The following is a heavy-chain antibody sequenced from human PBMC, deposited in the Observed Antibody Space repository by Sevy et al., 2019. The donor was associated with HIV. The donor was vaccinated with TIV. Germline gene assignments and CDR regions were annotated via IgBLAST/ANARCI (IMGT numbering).Heavy chain of an antibody. CDR1: GFTFTSSA. CDR2: IVVGSGNI. CDR3: AADDIAVTGTGADYYGMDI. D-gene: IGHD6-19*01. J-gene: IGHJ6*02. Sequence: ASVKVSCKASGFTFTSSAEQWVRQARGQRLEWIGWIVVGSGNINYAQKFQERVTITRDMSTSTAYMELSSLRSEDTAVYYCAADDIAVTGTGADYYGMDIWGQGTTVTVSS. V-gene: IGHV1-58*01.